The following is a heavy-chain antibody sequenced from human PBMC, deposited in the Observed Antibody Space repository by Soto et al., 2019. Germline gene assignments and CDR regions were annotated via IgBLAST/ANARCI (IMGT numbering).Heavy chain of an antibody. CDR2: ISTSGSSI. CDR3: ARSGNYRLDC. D-gene: IGHD1-26*01. J-gene: IGHJ4*02. V-gene: IGHV3-48*01. CDR1: GFSFSSHN. Sequence: EVQLVESGGGLVQPGGSLRLSCAASGFSFSSHNMNWVRQAPGKGLEWVSYISTSGSSIYYADSVKGRFTISRDNAKNSLYLQITSLRAEDTAVYYCARSGNYRLDCWGQGTLVTVSS.